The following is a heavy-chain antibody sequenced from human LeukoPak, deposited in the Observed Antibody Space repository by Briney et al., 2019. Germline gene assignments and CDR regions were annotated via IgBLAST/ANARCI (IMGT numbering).Heavy chain of an antibody. J-gene: IGHJ5*02. CDR1: GFTFSRYA. CDR2: ISYDGLNQ. D-gene: IGHD6-13*01. CDR3: ARDGQELVTYNWLDT. V-gene: IGHV3-30*09. Sequence: GGSLRLSCEASGFTFSRYAMHWVRQAPGKGLEWLAIISYDGLNQYYADFVKGRFANSRDNSRDTLFLQMNNVRPEDTAVYYCARDGQELVTYNWLDTWGQGTLVTVSS.